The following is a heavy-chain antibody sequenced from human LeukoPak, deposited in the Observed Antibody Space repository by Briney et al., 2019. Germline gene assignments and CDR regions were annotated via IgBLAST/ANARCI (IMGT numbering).Heavy chain of an antibody. CDR1: GGSISSYY. CDR3: ASTLDSSGYHAFDY. J-gene: IGHJ4*02. CDR2: IYYSGST. D-gene: IGHD3-22*01. V-gene: IGHV4-59*01. Sequence: SETLPLTCTVSGGSISSYYWSWVRQPPGKGLEWIAYIYYSGSTSFNPSLKSRVAISLDTSKNQFSLKLNSVAAADTAVYYCASTLDSSGYHAFDYWGQGSLVSVSS.